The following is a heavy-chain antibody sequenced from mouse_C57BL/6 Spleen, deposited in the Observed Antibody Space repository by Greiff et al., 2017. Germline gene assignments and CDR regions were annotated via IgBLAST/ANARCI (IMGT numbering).Heavy chain of an antibody. J-gene: IGHJ4*01. CDR1: GFSLTSYG. CDR3: AKPGGSSPGAMDY. CDR2: IWGDGST. Sequence: VQGVESGPGLVAPSQSLSITCTVSGFSLTSYGVRWVRQPPGKGLEWLGVIWGDGSTNYHSALISRLSISKDNSKSQVFLKLNRRQTDDTATYYCAKPGGSSPGAMDYWGQGTSVTVAS. D-gene: IGHD1-1*01. V-gene: IGHV2-3*01.